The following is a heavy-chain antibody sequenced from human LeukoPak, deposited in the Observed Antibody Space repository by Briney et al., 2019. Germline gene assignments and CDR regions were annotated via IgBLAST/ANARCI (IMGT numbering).Heavy chain of an antibody. CDR2: IYYSGST. J-gene: IGHJ5*02. CDR1: GGPISSGGYY. D-gene: IGHD3-10*01. CDR3: AQKSYTNFGFDP. Sequence: SQTLSLTCTVSGGPISSGGYYWSWIRQHPGKGLEWIGYIYYSGSTYYNPSLKSRVTISVDTSKNQFSLKLSSVTAADTAVYYCAQKSYTNFGFDPWGQGTLVTVSS. V-gene: IGHV4-31*03.